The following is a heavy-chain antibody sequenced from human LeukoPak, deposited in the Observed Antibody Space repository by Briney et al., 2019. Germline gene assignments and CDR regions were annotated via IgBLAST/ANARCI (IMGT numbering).Heavy chain of an antibody. D-gene: IGHD6-19*01. J-gene: IGHJ4*02. CDR2: ISISGGSR. Sequence: PGGSLRLSCAASGFNFAGYAMSWVRQSPGKGLEWVSSISISGGSRYYADSVKGRFTISRDNSKNTVYPQMNSLRAEDTAVYFCAKASSAVAYPVEYWGQGTLVTVSS. CDR1: GFNFAGYA. CDR3: AKASSAVAYPVEY. V-gene: IGHV3-23*01.